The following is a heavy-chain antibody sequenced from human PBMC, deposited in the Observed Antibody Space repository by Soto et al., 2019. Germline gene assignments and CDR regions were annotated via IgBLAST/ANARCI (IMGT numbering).Heavy chain of an antibody. CDR3: ARGSSYIAAAGLDY. D-gene: IGHD6-13*01. Sequence: EVQLVESGGGLVQPGGSLRLSCAASGFTFSSYDMHWVRQATGKGLEWVSAIGTAGDTYYPGSVKGRFTISRENAKNSLYLQMNSLRAGHTAVYYCARGSSYIAAAGLDYWGQGTLVTVSS. V-gene: IGHV3-13*01. J-gene: IGHJ4*02. CDR2: IGTAGDT. CDR1: GFTFSSYD.